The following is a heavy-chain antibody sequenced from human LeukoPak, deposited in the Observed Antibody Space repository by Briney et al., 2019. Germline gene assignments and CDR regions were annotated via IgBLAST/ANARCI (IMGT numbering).Heavy chain of an antibody. V-gene: IGHV4-39*01. CDR2: IYSSGST. J-gene: IGHJ4*02. Sequence: PSETLSLTCTVSGGSISSSSFYWGWIRQPPGKGLEWIGSIYSSGSTYYNPSLKSRVTISVDTSKNQFSLKLSSVTAADTAMYYCARHDYGDPPGFDCWGQGTLVTVSS. CDR3: ARHDYGDPPGFDC. CDR1: GGSISSSSFY. D-gene: IGHD4-17*01.